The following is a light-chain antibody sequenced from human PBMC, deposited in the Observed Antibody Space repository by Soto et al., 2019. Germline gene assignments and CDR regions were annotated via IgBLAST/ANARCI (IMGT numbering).Light chain of an antibody. Sequence: EIVLTQSPGTLSLSPGQSATLSCRASQSVSRNFVSWYQQRPGQSPRLLIYGGFSRAPNIPERFSGSGSGTDVTLTISRLEPEDFAVHYCLQQGDSALTFGGGTKVEI. CDR1: QSVSRNF. V-gene: IGKV3-20*01. CDR3: LQQGDSALT. J-gene: IGKJ4*01. CDR2: GGF.